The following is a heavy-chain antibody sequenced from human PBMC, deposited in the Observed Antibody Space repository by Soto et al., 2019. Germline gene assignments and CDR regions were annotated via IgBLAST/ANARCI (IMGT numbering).Heavy chain of an antibody. CDR3: TTGFIYDILTGYYMSDY. Sequence: PGGSLRLSCAASGFTFSNAWMNWVRQAPGKGLEWVGRIKSKTDGGTTDYAAPVKGRFTISRDDSKNTLYLQMNSLKTEDTAVYYCTTGFIYDILTGYYMSDYWGQGTLVTVSS. J-gene: IGHJ4*02. D-gene: IGHD3-9*01. CDR2: IKSKTDGGTT. V-gene: IGHV3-15*07. CDR1: GFTFSNAW.